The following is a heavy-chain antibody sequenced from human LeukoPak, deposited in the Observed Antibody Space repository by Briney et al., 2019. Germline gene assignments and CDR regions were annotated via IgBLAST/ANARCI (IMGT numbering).Heavy chain of an antibody. Sequence: PGGSLRLSCAASGFTFDDYAMHWVRQAPGKGLEWVSGISWNSGSIGYADSVKGRLTISRDNAKNSLYLQMNSLRAEDTALYYCAKDIYSSSSGAFDIWGQGTMVTVSS. CDR3: AKDIYSSSSGAFDI. CDR1: GFTFDDYA. V-gene: IGHV3-9*01. CDR2: ISWNSGSI. J-gene: IGHJ3*02. D-gene: IGHD6-13*01.